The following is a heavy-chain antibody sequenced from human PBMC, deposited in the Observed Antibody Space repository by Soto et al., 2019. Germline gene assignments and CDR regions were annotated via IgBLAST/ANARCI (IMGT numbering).Heavy chain of an antibody. CDR3: ARDGRGAYYDILTGSFDY. Sequence: ASVKVSCKASSYTFTSYGISWVRQAPGQGLEWMGWISAYNGNTNYAQKLQGRVTMTTDTSTSTAYMELRSLRSDDTAVYYCARDGRGAYYDILTGSFDYWGQGTLVTVSS. V-gene: IGHV1-18*01. CDR2: ISAYNGNT. D-gene: IGHD3-9*01. CDR1: SYTFTSYG. J-gene: IGHJ4*02.